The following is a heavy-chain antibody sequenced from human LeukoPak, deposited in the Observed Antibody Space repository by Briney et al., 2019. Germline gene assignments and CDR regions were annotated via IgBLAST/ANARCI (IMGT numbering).Heavy chain of an antibody. D-gene: IGHD2-2*01. CDR2: MNPNSGNT. V-gene: IGHV1-8*03. Sequence: ASVKVSCKASGYTFTSYDINWVRQATGQGLEWMGWMNPNSGNTGYAQKFQGRVTITRNTSISTAYMELSSLRSEDTAVYYCARGARKYCSSPSCHPLGYWGQGTLVTVSS. CDR1: GYTFTSYD. J-gene: IGHJ4*02. CDR3: ARGARKYCSSPSCHPLGY.